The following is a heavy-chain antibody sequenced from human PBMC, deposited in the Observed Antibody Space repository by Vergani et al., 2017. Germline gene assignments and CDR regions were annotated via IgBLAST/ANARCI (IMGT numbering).Heavy chain of an antibody. J-gene: IGHJ4*02. V-gene: IGHV1-46*03. D-gene: IGHD3-9*01. CDR2: INPSGGHT. Sequence: QVQVVQSGAEVKKSGASVKVSCKTSGYTFSNNYMHWVRQAPGQGLEWMGIINPSGGHTNYAQQFQGRVTMTRDTSTSTVYMELSSLRSEDTAIYYCARGDYGILTGYRYWGQGTLVTVSA. CDR1: GYTFSNNY. CDR3: ARGDYGILTGYRY.